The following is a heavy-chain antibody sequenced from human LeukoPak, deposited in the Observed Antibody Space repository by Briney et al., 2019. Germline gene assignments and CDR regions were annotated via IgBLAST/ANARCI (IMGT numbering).Heavy chain of an antibody. CDR1: GGSISSSSYY. CDR3: AATVMSSGYYVDDY. Sequence: SETLSLTCTVSGGSISSSSYYWGWIRQPPGKGLEWIGSIYYSGSTYYNPSLKSRVTISVDTSKNQFSLKLSSVTAADTAVYYCAATVMSSGYYVDDYWGQGTLVTVSP. J-gene: IGHJ4*02. CDR2: IYYSGST. V-gene: IGHV4-39*01. D-gene: IGHD3-22*01.